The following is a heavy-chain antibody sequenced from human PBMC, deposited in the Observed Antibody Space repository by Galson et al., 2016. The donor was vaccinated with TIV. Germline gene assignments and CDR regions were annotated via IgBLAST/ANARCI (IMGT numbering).Heavy chain of an antibody. CDR3: ATLPYSSPSDWFGP. CDR2: IVGGGYST. CDR1: GFTFSDYA. J-gene: IGHJ5*02. V-gene: IGHV3-23*01. D-gene: IGHD6-6*01. Sequence: SLRLSCAASGFTFSDYAMNWVRQAPGKGLEWVSVIVGGGYSTHHADSVEGRFTISRDNSNNMVYLQMNSLRVEDTAIYYCATLPYSSPSDWFGPWGQGTLVTVSS.